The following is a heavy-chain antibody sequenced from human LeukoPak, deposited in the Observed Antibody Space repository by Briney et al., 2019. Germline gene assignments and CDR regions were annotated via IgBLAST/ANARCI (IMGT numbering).Heavy chain of an antibody. J-gene: IGHJ4*02. CDR1: GCIFTSYW. Sequence: GASLEISCQGSGCIFTSYWIGWVRQLPGKGLEWMGIIYPGDSDTRYSPSFQGQVTISADKSISTAYLQWSSLKASDTAMYYCARLSGSSGWYGFYWGQGTLVTVSS. CDR3: ARLSGSSGWYGFY. CDR2: IYPGDSDT. D-gene: IGHD6-19*01. V-gene: IGHV5-51*01.